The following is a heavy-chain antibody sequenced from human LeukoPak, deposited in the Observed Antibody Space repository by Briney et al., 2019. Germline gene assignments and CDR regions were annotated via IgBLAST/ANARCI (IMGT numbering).Heavy chain of an antibody. CDR2: IIPILGIA. V-gene: IGHV1-69*04. CDR3: ARTPDYYDSSGYDY. CDR1: GGTFSSYA. D-gene: IGHD3-22*01. J-gene: IGHJ4*02. Sequence: SVKVSCKASGGTFSSYAISWVRQAPGQGLEWVGRIIPILGIANYAQKFQGRVTITADKSTSTAYMELSSLRSEDTAVYYCARTPDYYDSSGYDYWGQGTLVTVSS.